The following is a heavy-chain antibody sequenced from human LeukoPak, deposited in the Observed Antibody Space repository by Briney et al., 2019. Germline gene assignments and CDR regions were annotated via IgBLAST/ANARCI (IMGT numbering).Heavy chain of an antibody. J-gene: IGHJ5*02. D-gene: IGHD4-11*01. CDR3: ARVHDYSNYEINWFDP. CDR2: INAGNGNT. V-gene: IGHV1-3*01. Sequence: GASVKVSCKASGYTFTSYAMHWVRQAPGQRLEWMGWINAGNGNTKYSQKFQGRVTITADESTSTAYMELSSLRSEDTAVYYCARVHDYSNYEINWFDPWGQGTLVTVSS. CDR1: GYTFTSYA.